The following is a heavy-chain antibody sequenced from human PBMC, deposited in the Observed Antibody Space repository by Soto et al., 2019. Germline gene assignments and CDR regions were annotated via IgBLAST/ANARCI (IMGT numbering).Heavy chain of an antibody. CDR1: GGSISSYY. V-gene: IGHV4-4*07. CDR2: IYTSGST. J-gene: IGHJ5*02. Sequence: QVQLQESGPGLVKPSETLSLTCTVSGGSISSYYWSWIRQPAGKGLEWIGRIYTSGSTNYNPSLKSRVTMSVDTSKNQFSLKLSSVTAADTAVYYCARGSPPNYDYVWGSYRHNWFDPWGQGTLVTVSS. CDR3: ARGSPPNYDYVWGSYRHNWFDP. D-gene: IGHD3-16*02.